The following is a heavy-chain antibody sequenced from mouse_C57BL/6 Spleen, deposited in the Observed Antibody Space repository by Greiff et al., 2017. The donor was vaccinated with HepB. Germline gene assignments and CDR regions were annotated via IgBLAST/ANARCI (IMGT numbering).Heavy chain of an antibody. CDR2: IDPSDSYT. J-gene: IGHJ2*01. V-gene: IGHV1-69*01. CDR1: GYTFTSYW. CDR3: ARCPLGPYYFDC. Sequence: QVQLQQPGAELVMPGASVKLSCKASGYTFTSYWMHWVKQRPGQGLEWIGEIDPSDSYTNYNQKFKGKSTLTVDKSSSTAYMQLSSLTSEDSAVYYCARCPLGPYYFDCWGQGTTLTVSS. D-gene: IGHD4-1*01.